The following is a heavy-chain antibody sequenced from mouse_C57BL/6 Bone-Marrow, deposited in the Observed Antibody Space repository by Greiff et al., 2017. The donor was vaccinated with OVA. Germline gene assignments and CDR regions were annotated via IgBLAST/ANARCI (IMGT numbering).Heavy chain of an antibody. Sequence: EVQVVESGPELVKPGASVKISCKASGYSFTGYYMNWVKQSPEKSLEWIGEINPSTGGTTYNQKFKAKATLTVDKSSSTAYMQLKSLTSEDSAVYYCAARAITTVVARDYWGQGTTLTVSS. CDR1: GYSFTGYY. D-gene: IGHD1-1*01. CDR3: AARAITTVVARDY. V-gene: IGHV1-42*01. CDR2: INPSTGGT. J-gene: IGHJ2*01.